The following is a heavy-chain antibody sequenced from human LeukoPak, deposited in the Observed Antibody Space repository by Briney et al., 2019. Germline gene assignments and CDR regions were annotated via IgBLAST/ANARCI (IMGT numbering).Heavy chain of an antibody. V-gene: IGHV1-8*01. CDR1: GYTFTSYD. CDR3: ARGAYYYGSGSYYPSGY. Sequence: ASVKVSCKASGYTFTSYDINWVRQATGQGLEWMGWMNPNSGNTGYAQKFQGRVTMTRNTSISTAYMELSSLRSEDTAVYYCARGAYYYGSGSYYPSGYWGQGTLVTVSS. J-gene: IGHJ4*02. CDR2: MNPNSGNT. D-gene: IGHD3-10*01.